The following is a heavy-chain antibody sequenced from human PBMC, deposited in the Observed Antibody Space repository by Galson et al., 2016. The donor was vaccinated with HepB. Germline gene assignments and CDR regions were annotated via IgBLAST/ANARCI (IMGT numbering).Heavy chain of an antibody. V-gene: IGHV5-51*01. D-gene: IGHD5-18*01. J-gene: IGHJ4*02. Sequence: QSGAEVKKPGESLKISCKGSGYTFSSHWIGWVRQMPGKGLEFMGIMYPADSDTTYSPSFQGQVTISVDKSIGTAYLQWSSLKASDTAMYYCARASDYTFGFDYWGQGTLVSVSS. CDR2: MYPADSDT. CDR1: GYTFSSHW. CDR3: ARASDYTFGFDY.